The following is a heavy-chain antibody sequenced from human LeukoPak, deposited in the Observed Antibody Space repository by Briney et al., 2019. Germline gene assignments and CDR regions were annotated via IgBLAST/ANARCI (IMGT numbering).Heavy chain of an antibody. CDR2: MNPNSGNT. Sequence: EASVNVSCKASGYTFTSYDINWVRQATGQGLEWVGWMNPNSGNTGYAQKFQGRVTMTRNTSISTAYMELSSLRSEDTAVYYCAIHSQWLQGAFDIWGQGTMVTVSS. D-gene: IGHD5-24*01. V-gene: IGHV1-8*01. CDR1: GYTFTSYD. J-gene: IGHJ3*02. CDR3: AIHSQWLQGAFDI.